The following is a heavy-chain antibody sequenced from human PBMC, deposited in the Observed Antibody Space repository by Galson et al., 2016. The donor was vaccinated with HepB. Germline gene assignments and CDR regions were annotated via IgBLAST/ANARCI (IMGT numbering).Heavy chain of an antibody. D-gene: IGHD6-13*01. CDR2: IIPIFVTT. J-gene: IGHJ6*02. CDR3: ARWQKFSIIWYQAYYYYYYGMDV. CDR1: GDSFNTYA. V-gene: IGHV1-69*05. Sequence: SVKVSCKASGDSFNTYAFSWVRQAPGEGLEWMGGIIPIFVTTSYAQKFQGRVTITTDESTSTVYMELSRLTSEDTAVYYWARWQKFSIIWYQAYYYYYYGMDVWGQGTTVTVSS.